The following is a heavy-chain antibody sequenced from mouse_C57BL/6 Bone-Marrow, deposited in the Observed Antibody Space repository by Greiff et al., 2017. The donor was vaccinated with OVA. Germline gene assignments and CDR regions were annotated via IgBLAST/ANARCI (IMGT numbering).Heavy chain of an antibody. J-gene: IGHJ4*01. D-gene: IGHD1-1*01. Sequence: VQLKQSGPELVKPGASVKISCKASGYAFSSSWMNWVKQRPGKGLEWIGRIYPGDGDTNYNGKFKGKATLTADKSSSTAYMQLSSLTSEDSAVYFCAREGSSIAMDYWGQGTSVTVSS. CDR1: GYAFSSSW. CDR3: AREGSSIAMDY. V-gene: IGHV1-82*01. CDR2: IYPGDGDT.